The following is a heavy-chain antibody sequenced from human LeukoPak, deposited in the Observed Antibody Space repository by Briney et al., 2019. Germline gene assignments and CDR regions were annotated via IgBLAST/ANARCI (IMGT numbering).Heavy chain of an antibody. CDR2: ISWNSGSI. CDR3: ARAVTRYYFDY. J-gene: IGHJ4*02. D-gene: IGHD4-11*01. Sequence: PGGSLRLSCAASGFTFDDYAMHWVRQAPGKGLEWVSGISWNSGSIGYADSVKGRFTISRDNAKNSLYLQMNSLRAEDTAVYYCARAVTRYYFDYWGQGTLVTVSS. CDR1: GFTFDDYA. V-gene: IGHV3-9*01.